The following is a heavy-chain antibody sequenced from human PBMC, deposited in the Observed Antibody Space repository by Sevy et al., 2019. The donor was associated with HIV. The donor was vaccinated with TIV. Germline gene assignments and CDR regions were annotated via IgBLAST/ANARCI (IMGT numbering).Heavy chain of an antibody. V-gene: IGHV3-23*01. D-gene: IGHD3-22*01. Sequence: GGSLRLSCAASGFTFTNYAMNWVRQAPGKGLEWVSTISGSGGSTYDADSVKGQFTISRDNSKNTLYLQMNSLRASDTALYYCARDHGERSDSYPIGAFAIWGQGTMVTVSS. J-gene: IGHJ3*02. CDR3: ARDHGERSDSYPIGAFAI. CDR2: ISGSGGST. CDR1: GFTFTNYA.